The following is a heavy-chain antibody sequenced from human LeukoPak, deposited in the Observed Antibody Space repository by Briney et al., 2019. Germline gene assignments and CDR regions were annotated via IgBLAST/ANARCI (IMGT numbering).Heavy chain of an antibody. V-gene: IGHV5-51*01. CDR3: ARQHCSGGSCSCDS. Sequence: GASLQISCKGSGSTFTNYWIGWVRPLPGKGLEWMGIIYPGASDTRYSPSFQGQVTISVDKSIATAYLQWRSLKASDTAMYYCARQHCSGGSCSCDSWGQGTLVTVSS. J-gene: IGHJ4*02. CDR2: IYPGASDT. D-gene: IGHD2-15*01. CDR1: GSTFTNYW.